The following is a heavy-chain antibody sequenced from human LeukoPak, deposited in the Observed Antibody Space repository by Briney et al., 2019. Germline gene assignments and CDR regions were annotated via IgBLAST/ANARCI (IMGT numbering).Heavy chain of an antibody. Sequence: GGSLRPSCAASGFTFSRYWMSWIRQAPGKGLEWVAFIRYDGSNKYYADSVKGRFTISRDNSKNTLYLQMNSLRAEDTAVYYCAKPNLVATTNFDYWGQGTLVTVSS. V-gene: IGHV3-30*02. J-gene: IGHJ4*02. CDR3: AKPNLVATTNFDY. CDR2: IRYDGSNK. CDR1: GFTFSRYW. D-gene: IGHD5-12*01.